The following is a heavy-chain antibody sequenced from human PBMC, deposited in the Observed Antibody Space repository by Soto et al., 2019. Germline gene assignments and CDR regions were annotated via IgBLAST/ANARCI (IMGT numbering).Heavy chain of an antibody. V-gene: IGHV4-39*07. J-gene: IGHJ4*02. D-gene: IGHD4-17*01. CDR1: GGSISSSSYY. Sequence: SETLSLTCTVSGGSISSSSYYWGWIRQPPGKGLEWIGYIYHSGSTYYNPSLKSRVTISVDRSKNQFSLKLSSVTAADTAVYDGARSQTTVTSYDEWGQGTLVTVSS. CDR3: ARSQTTVTSYDE. CDR2: IYHSGST.